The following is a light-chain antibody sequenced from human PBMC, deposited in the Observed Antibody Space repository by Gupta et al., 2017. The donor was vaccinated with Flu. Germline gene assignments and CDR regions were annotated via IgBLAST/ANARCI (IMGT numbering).Light chain of an antibody. J-gene: IGLJ3*02. Sequence: QSVLTPPPSVSAAPGQKVTISCSGSGSNIGNNYVSWYQQLPGTAPKLLIYESNKRPSGIPDRFSGSKSGTSATLGITGLQTGDEADYYCGTWDSSLSVWVFGGGTELTIL. V-gene: IGLV1-51*02. CDR2: ESN. CDR1: GSNIGNNY. CDR3: GTWDSSLSVWV.